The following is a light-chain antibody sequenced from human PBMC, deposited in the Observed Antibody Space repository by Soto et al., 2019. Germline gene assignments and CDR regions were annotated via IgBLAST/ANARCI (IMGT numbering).Light chain of an antibody. CDR2: GAS. CDR1: QSVSSSF. V-gene: IGKV3-20*01. J-gene: IGKJ1*01. CDR3: QQYVTSPWA. Sequence: EIGLTQSPGTLSLSPGERATLSCRASQSVSSSFLAWYQQKPCQAPRLLIYGASNRATGIPDRFSGSGSGTDFTLTISSLEPEDFAVYYCQQYVTSPWAFGQGTKV.